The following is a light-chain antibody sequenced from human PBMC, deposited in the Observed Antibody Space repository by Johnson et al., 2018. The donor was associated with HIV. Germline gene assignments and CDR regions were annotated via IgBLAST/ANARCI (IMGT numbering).Light chain of an antibody. CDR2: EDT. CDR1: SSNIGNNY. J-gene: IGLJ1*01. V-gene: IGLV1-51*02. CDR3: GTWDGSLSAGAV. Sequence: QSVLTQPPSVSAAPGQKVTISCSGTSSNIGNNYVSWYQQLPGTAPKLLIYEDTGRPSGIPDRFSGSKSGTSATLGITGLQTGDEGDYYCGTWDGSLSAGAVFGTGTKVTVL.